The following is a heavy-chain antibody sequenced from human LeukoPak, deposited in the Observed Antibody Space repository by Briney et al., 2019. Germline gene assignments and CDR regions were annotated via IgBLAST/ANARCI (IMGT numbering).Heavy chain of an antibody. CDR2: ISGDGGST. J-gene: IGHJ4*02. CDR3: AKAVYDFWSGYYTDY. Sequence: GGSLRLSCVASGFTFDDYAMHWVRQAPGKGLEWVSLISGDGGSTYYADSVKGRFTISRDNSKNSLYLQMNSLRTEDTALYYCAKAVYDFWSGYYTDYWGQGTLVTVSS. CDR1: GFTFDDYA. V-gene: IGHV3-43*02. D-gene: IGHD3-3*01.